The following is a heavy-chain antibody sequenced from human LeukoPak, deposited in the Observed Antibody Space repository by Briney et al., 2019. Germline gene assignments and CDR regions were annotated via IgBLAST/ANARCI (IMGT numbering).Heavy chain of an antibody. D-gene: IGHD3-10*01. V-gene: IGHV3-9*01. CDR1: GFTFDDYT. CDR3: ARCISPHYYGSGSYPLDDAFDI. J-gene: IGHJ3*02. Sequence: SLRLSCAASGFTFDDYTMHWVRQAPGKGLKWVSGISWNSGSIGYADSVKGRFTISRDNAKNSLYLQMNSLRAEDTALYYCARCISPHYYGSGSYPLDDAFDIWGQGTMVTVSS. CDR2: ISWNSGSI.